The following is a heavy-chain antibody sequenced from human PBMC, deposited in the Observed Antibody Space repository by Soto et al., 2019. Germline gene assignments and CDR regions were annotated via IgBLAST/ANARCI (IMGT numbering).Heavy chain of an antibody. D-gene: IGHD6-6*01. J-gene: IGHJ5*02. Sequence: ETLSLTCTVSGGSISSSSYYWGWIRQPPGKGLEWIGSIYYSGSTYYNPSLKSRVTISVDTSKNQFSLKLSSVTAADTAVYYCARPQSIAAPNEGWFDPWGQGTLVTVS. CDR2: IYYSGST. CDR3: ARPQSIAAPNEGWFDP. CDR1: GGSISSSSYY. V-gene: IGHV4-39*01.